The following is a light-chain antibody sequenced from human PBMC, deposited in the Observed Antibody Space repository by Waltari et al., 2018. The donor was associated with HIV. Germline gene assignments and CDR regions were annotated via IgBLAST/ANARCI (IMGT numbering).Light chain of an antibody. J-gene: IGLJ3*02. CDR3: QSYDSGLRASV. V-gene: IGLV1-40*01. CDR2: VNT. CDR1: SSNIGAPYD. Sequence: QPVLTQPPSVSGAPGRRVLITCAGHSSNIGAPYDLHWYQQLPGAAPKLLISVNTNRPSAVLDRLSVAKSGTSASLAITGLQAGDEADYYCQSYDSGLRASVFGGGTKLTVL.